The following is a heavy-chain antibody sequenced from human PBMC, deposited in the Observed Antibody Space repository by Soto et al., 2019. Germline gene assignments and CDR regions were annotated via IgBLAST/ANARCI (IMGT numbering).Heavy chain of an antibody. V-gene: IGHV3-74*01. CDR3: TRGPRPISTGTGAY. J-gene: IGHJ4*02. CDR1: GFIFKMYW. CDR2: IYNDGTYS. D-gene: IGHD3-10*01. Sequence: GGSRRLSCAASGFIFKMYWMPWVRQSPGKGLVWISRIYNDGTYSDYADSVRGRFTISRDNVNDTLYLQMNNLRAEDSGLYYCTRGPRPISTGTGAYWGQGTQVTVS.